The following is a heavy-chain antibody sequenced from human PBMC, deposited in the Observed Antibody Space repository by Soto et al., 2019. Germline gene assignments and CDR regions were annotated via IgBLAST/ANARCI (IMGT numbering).Heavy chain of an antibody. CDR3: ARATTGTTMRFDP. V-gene: IGHV4-59*01. CDR2: IYYSGST. D-gene: IGHD1-1*01. J-gene: IGHJ5*02. CDR1: GGSISSYY. Sequence: PSETLSLTCTVSGGSISSYYWSWIRQPPGKGLEWIGYIYYSGSTNYNPSLKSRVTISVDTSKNQFSLKLSSVTAADTAVYYCARATTGTTMRFDPWGQGNLVTVS.